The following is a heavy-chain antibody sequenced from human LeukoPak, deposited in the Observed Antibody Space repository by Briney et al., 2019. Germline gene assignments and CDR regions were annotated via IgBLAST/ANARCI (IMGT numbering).Heavy chain of an antibody. D-gene: IGHD6-13*01. CDR1: GFTFSSYS. CDR3: ARRGSIAAAGTFSSYGAVYYFDY. V-gene: IGHV3-21*01. CDR2: ISSSSSYI. J-gene: IGHJ4*02. Sequence: GGSLRLSCAASGFTFSSYSMNWVRQAPGKGLEGVSSISSSSSYIYYADSVKGRFTISRDNAKNSLYLQMNSLRAEDTAVYYCARRGSIAAAGTFSSYGAVYYFDYWGQGTLVTVSS.